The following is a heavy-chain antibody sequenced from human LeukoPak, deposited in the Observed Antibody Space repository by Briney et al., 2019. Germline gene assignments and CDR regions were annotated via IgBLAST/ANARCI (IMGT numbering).Heavy chain of an antibody. Sequence: PGGSLRLSCAASGFKLSSLWMSWVRQAPGKGLEWVAKIREDGSEKYYVDSVKGRFTISRDNAKNSLSLQMNSLRVEDTAVYYCAKDEVGGHFEYWGQGTLVTVSS. V-gene: IGHV3-7*01. CDR3: AKDEVGGHFEY. CDR1: GFKLSSLW. D-gene: IGHD1-26*01. J-gene: IGHJ4*02. CDR2: IREDGSEK.